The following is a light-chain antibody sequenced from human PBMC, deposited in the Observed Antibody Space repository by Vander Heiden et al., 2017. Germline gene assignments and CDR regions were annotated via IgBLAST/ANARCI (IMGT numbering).Light chain of an antibody. CDR3: QSYDSSNVV. V-gene: IGLV6-57*04. CDR1: SGSIASNY. Sequence: NFMRTNPHTAPEPTGRTVTSSCTRSSGSIASNYVQWYQQRPGSAPTTVIYEDNQRPSGGPVRFSGSIDSSYNSASLTIAGLKTEDEADYYCQSYDSSNVVFGGGTKLTVL. J-gene: IGLJ2*01. CDR2: EDN.